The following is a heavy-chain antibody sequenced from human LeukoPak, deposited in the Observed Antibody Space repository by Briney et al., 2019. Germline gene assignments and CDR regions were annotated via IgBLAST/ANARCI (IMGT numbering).Heavy chain of an antibody. D-gene: IGHD3-22*01. CDR3: ARVRTRYYDSSGYFDY. CDR1: GFTFSSYG. V-gene: IGHV3-33*01. Sequence: PGGPLRLSCAASGFTFSSYGMHWVRQAPGKGLEWVAVIWYDGSNKYYADSVKGRFTISRDNSKNTLYLQMNSLRAEDTAVYYCARVRTRYYDSSGYFDYWGQGTLVTVSS. J-gene: IGHJ4*02. CDR2: IWYDGSNK.